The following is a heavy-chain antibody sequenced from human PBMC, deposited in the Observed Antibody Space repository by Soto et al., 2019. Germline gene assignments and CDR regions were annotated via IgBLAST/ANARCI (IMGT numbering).Heavy chain of an antibody. D-gene: IGHD2-2*01. Sequence: PGGSLRLSCAASGFTFSSYSMNWVRQAPGKGLEWVSYISSSSSNIYYADSVKGRFTISRDNAKNSLYLQMNSLRAEDTAVYYCARDDRYCSSTSCLDYWGQGTLVTVSS. V-gene: IGHV3-21*05. CDR3: ARDDRYCSSTSCLDY. J-gene: IGHJ4*02. CDR1: GFTFSSYS. CDR2: ISSSSSNI.